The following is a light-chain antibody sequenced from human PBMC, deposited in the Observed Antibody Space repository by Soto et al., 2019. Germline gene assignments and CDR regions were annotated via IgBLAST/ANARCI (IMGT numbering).Light chain of an antibody. J-gene: IGLJ2*01. V-gene: IGLV1-40*01. CDR3: QSYDSSLSGNVV. CDR2: GNS. Sequence: QSVLTQPPSVSGAPGQRVTISCTGSSSNIGAGYVVHWYPQLPGTAPKLLIYGNSNRPSGVPDRFSGSKSGTSASLAITGLQAEDEADYYCQSYDSSLSGNVVFGGGTKLTVL. CDR1: SSNIGAGYV.